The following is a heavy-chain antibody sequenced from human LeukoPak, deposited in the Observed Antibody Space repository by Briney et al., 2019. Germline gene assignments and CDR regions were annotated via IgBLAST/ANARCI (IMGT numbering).Heavy chain of an antibody. CDR3: ARDRDTYWFDS. Sequence: TASETLSLTCTVSGGSVTRGGYYWSWIRHLPGKGLEWIGYIYYSGSTYYNPSLKSRVSISTDTSGNQFSLKLSSVTAADTAVYYCARDRDTYWFDSWGQGTLVTVSS. J-gene: IGHJ5*01. CDR1: GGSVTRGGYY. V-gene: IGHV4-31*03. D-gene: IGHD5-24*01. CDR2: IYYSGST.